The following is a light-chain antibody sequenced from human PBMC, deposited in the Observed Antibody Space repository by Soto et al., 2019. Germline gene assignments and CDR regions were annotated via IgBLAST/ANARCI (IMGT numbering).Light chain of an antibody. CDR1: SSDVGAYDY. J-gene: IGLJ2*01. V-gene: IGLV2-8*01. CDR2: EVS. CDR3: SSFAGINNLL. Sequence: QSVLTQPPSAAGSPGQSVTISCTGTSSDVGAYDYVSWYQQHPGKAPKLMIYEVSQRPSGVPDRFSGSKSGNTASLTISGLQAEDEVDYYCSSFAGINNLLFGGGTKLTVL.